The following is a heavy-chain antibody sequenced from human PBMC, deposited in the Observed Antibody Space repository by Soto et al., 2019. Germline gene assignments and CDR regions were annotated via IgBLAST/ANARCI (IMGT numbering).Heavy chain of an antibody. V-gene: IGHV1-3*01. D-gene: IGHD3-22*01. CDR1: GYTFTSYG. CDR2: INPGNGNT. J-gene: IGHJ4*02. Sequence: ASVTVYCTASGYTFTSYGINWVRQAPGRGLEWMGWINPGNGNTKYSQQFQGRVIIDRDTSASTAYMELSSLRSEDTAVYYCARGGYFDSSNYLAYWGLGTLVTVSS. CDR3: ARGGYFDSSNYLAY.